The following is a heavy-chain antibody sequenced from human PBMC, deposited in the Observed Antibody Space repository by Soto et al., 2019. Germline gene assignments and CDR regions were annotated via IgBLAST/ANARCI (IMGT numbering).Heavy chain of an antibody. D-gene: IGHD3-22*01. CDR1: GGSISSGGYS. CDR2: IYYSGST. V-gene: IGHV4-30-2*05. Sequence: SETLSLTCAVSGGSISSGGYSWSWIRQPPGKGLEWIGYIYYSGSTYYNPSLKSRVTISVDTSKNQFSLKLSSVTAADTAVYYCARVKVTSYYYDSSGYSALAADAFDIWGQGTMVTVSS. CDR3: ARVKVTSYYYDSSGYSALAADAFDI. J-gene: IGHJ3*02.